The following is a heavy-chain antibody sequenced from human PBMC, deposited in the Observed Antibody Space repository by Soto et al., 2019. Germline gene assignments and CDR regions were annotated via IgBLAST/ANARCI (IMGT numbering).Heavy chain of an antibody. CDR2: IFFSGRT. V-gene: IGHV4-39*01. CDR1: GGSISSSRYY. J-gene: IGHJ6*03. CDR3: VRSLMDV. Sequence: SETLSLTCTVSGGSISSSRYYWGWIRQSPGKGLEWIGIIFFSGRTHYNPSFKSRFSISIDASKNQFSLNVISVTAADTGVYYCVRSLMDVWGKGTTVTVSS.